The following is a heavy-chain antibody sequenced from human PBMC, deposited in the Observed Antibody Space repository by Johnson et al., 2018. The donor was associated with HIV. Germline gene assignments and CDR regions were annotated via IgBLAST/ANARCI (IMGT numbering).Heavy chain of an antibody. CDR1: GFTFSDYY. D-gene: IGHD3-16*01. Sequence: QMLLVESGGGLVKPGGSLRLSCAASGFTFSDYYMSWIRQAPGKGLECVAAISYDGGTTYYSDSVKGRFTISRDNSKNTLYLQMNSLRAEDTAVYYCAKGEWGAGTDAFDIWGQGTMVTVSS. V-gene: IGHV3-30*18. CDR2: ISYDGGTT. J-gene: IGHJ3*02. CDR3: AKGEWGAGTDAFDI.